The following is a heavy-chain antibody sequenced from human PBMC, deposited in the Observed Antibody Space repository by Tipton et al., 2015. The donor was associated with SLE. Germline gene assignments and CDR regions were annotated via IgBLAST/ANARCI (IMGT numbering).Heavy chain of an antibody. V-gene: IGHV4-39*07. J-gene: IGHJ4*02. CDR2: IHYSGST. CDR1: GGSISSSSYY. D-gene: IGHD6-19*01. Sequence: TLSLTCTVSGGSISSSSYYWGWIRQPPGKGLEWIGSIHYSGSTYYNPSLKSRVTISVDTSKNQFSLKLSSVTAADTAFFYCARRYSSGKGPDFDYWGQVTLDTGSS. CDR3: ARRYSSGKGPDFDY.